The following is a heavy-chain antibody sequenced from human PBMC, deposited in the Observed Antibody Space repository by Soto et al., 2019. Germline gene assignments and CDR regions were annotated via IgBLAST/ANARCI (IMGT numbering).Heavy chain of an antibody. V-gene: IGHV4-34*01. CDR2: INHSGST. Sequence: SETLSLTCAVHGGSFSGYYWSWIRQPPGKGLEWIGEINHSGSTNYNPSLKSRVTISVDTSKNQFSLKLSSVTAADTAVYYCARGVQSGGDCCYFGYWGQGTLVLVSS. CDR3: ARGVQSGGDCCYFGY. J-gene: IGHJ4*02. CDR1: GGSFSGYY. D-gene: IGHD2-21*02.